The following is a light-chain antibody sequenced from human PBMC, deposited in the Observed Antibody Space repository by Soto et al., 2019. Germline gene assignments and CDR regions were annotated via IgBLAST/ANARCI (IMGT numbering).Light chain of an antibody. V-gene: IGLV1-44*01. CDR2: SND. J-gene: IGLJ1*01. CDR1: SSNIGSNT. CDR3: AAWDDSLNGYG. Sequence: QSVLAQPPSASGTPGQRVTISCFGSSSNIGSNTVNWYQQLPGAAPKLLIYSNDRRPSGVPDRFSGSKSGSSASLAISGLQSEDEADYYCAAWDDSLNGYGFGTGTKVTVL.